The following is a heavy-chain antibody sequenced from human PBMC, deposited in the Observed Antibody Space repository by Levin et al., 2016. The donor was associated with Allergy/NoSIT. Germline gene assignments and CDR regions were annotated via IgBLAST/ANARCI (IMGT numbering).Heavy chain of an antibody. J-gene: IGHJ6*02. V-gene: IGHV3-7*01. CDR3: ARGHDGMDV. Sequence: VRQAPGKGLEWVAYIKKDGSEKDYVDFVKGRFTISRDNAKNSVYLQMNSLRVEDAAVYYCARGHDGMDVWGQGTTVTVSS. CDR2: IKKDGSEK.